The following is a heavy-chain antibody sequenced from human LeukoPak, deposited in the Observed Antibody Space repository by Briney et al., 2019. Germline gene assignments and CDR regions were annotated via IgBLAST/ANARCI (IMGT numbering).Heavy chain of an antibody. CDR3: ARAPRGYSYGSDY. CDR1: GFTFSSYW. D-gene: IGHD5-18*01. CDR2: IKQDGRER. V-gene: IGHV3-7*01. J-gene: IGHJ4*02. Sequence: GGSLRLSCAASGFTFSSYWMSWVRQAPGKGLEWVANIKQDGRERYYVDSVKGRFTISRDNAKNSLYLQMNSLRAEDTAVYYCARAPRGYSYGSDYWGQGTLVTVSS.